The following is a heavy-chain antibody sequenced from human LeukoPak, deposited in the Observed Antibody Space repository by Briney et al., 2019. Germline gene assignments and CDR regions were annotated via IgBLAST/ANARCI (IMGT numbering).Heavy chain of an antibody. CDR1: GFTFSDYY. Sequence: GGSLRLSCAASGFTFSDYYMSWFRQAPGKGLEWLSHISGSGRTIYYADSVKGRLTVSRDTAKNSLYLQMNTLRAEDTAVYYCARDLTGTYAFDFWGQGTMVTVSS. CDR2: ISGSGRTI. J-gene: IGHJ3*01. CDR3: ARDLTGTYAFDF. V-gene: IGHV3-11*04. D-gene: IGHD4-17*01.